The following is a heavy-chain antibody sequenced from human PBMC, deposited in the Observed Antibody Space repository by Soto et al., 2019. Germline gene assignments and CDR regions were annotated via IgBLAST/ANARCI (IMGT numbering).Heavy chain of an antibody. CDR3: AKDRAADFDY. J-gene: IGHJ4*02. CDR2: ISYDGSNK. D-gene: IGHD2-15*01. CDR1: GFTFSSYG. Sequence: QVQLVESGGGVVQPGRSLRLSCAASGFTFSSYGMHWVRQAPGKGLEWVAVISYDGSNKYYADSVKGRFTISRDNSKNTLYLQMNSLRAEDTAVYYCAKDRAADFDYWGQGTLVTVYS. V-gene: IGHV3-30*18.